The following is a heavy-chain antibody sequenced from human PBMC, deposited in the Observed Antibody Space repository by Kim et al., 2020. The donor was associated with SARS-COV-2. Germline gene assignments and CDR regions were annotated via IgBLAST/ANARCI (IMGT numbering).Heavy chain of an antibody. CDR3: ARVVPVRGVIIYYFDY. J-gene: IGHJ4*02. D-gene: IGHD3-10*01. V-gene: IGHV1-2*02. Sequence: KFQGRVTMTRDTSISTDYMELSRLRSDDTAVYYCARVVPVRGVIIYYFDYWGQGTLVTVSS.